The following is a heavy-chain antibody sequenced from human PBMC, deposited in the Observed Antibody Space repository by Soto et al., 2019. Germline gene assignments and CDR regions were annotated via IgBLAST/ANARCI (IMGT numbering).Heavy chain of an antibody. Sequence: GGSLRLSCAASGFTFSSYAMHWVRQAPGKGLEWVAVISYDGSNKYYADSVKGRFTISRDNSKNTLYLQMNSLRAEDTAVYYCARSPLRNFYCSSTSCLAPIYYFDYWGQGTLVTVSS. CDR3: ARSPLRNFYCSSTSCLAPIYYFDY. J-gene: IGHJ4*02. D-gene: IGHD2-2*01. CDR2: ISYDGSNK. CDR1: GFTFSSYA. V-gene: IGHV3-30-3*01.